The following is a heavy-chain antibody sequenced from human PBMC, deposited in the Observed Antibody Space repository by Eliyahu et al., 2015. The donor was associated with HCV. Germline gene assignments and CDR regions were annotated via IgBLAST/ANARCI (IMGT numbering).Heavy chain of an antibody. CDR2: INTSGDNT. V-gene: IGHV3-23*04. CDR1: GSTFXSYD. J-gene: IGHJ4*02. CDR3: VRQHINGWYVYEGAGNS. D-gene: IGHD5/OR15-5a*01. Sequence: EVLLVESGGDLAQFGGTLRLSCADPGSTFXSYDMSWVRQAPGKGLEWVSSINTSGDNTDYAESVKGRSTVSRDNSKNTLFMEIYSLRAEDTAMYYCVRQHINGWYVYEGAGNSWGQGILVTVSS.